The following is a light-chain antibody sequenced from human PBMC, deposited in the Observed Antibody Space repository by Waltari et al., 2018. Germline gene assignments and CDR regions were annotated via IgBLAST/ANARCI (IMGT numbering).Light chain of an antibody. CDR3: CSYAGSSTYV. CDR2: EGS. Sequence: QSALTQPASVSGSPGQSITISCTGTSSDAGSNNLVSWYQQHPGKAPKLMIYEGSKRPSGVSNRFSGSKSGNTASLTISGLQAEDEADYYCCSYAGSSTYVFGTGTKVTVL. V-gene: IGLV2-23*01. J-gene: IGLJ1*01. CDR1: SSDAGSNNL.